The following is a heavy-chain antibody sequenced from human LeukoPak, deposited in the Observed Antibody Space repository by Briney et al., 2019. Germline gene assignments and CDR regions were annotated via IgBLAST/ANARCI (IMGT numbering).Heavy chain of an antibody. CDR3: ARDRQRGVIQYYFDY. V-gene: IGHV1-46*01. CDR1: GYTFTSYY. D-gene: IGHD5-18*01. J-gene: IGHJ4*02. CDR2: INPSGGST. Sequence: ASVKVPCKASGYTFTSYYMHWVRQAPGQGLEWMGIINPSGGSTSYAQKFQGRVTMTRDTSTSTVYMELSSLRSEDMAVYYCARDRQRGVIQYYFDYWGQGTLVTVSS.